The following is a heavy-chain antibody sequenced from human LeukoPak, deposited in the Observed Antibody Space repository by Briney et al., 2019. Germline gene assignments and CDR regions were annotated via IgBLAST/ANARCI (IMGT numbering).Heavy chain of an antibody. Sequence: PSETLSLTCAVYGGSFSGYYWSWIRQPPGKGLEWIGEINHSGSTNYNPSLKSRVTISVDTSKNQFSLKLSSVTAADTAVYYCARQGLYDSSGYYERGVVRPVYYFDYWGQGTLVTVSS. CDR2: INHSGST. CDR1: GGSFSGYY. CDR3: ARQGLYDSSGYYERGVVRPVYYFDY. V-gene: IGHV4-34*01. D-gene: IGHD3-22*01. J-gene: IGHJ4*02.